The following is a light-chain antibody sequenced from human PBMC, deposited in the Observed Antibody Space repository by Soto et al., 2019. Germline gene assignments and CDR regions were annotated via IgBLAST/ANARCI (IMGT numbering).Light chain of an antibody. CDR3: CSYAGSSRV. CDR2: EGS. J-gene: IGLJ3*02. V-gene: IGLV2-23*01. Sequence: QSALTQPASVSGSPGQSITISCTGTSSDVGSYNRVSWYQQHPCKAPKLMIYEGSKRPSGVSNRVSGSKSGNTASLTISGLQAEDEADYYCCSYAGSSRVFGGGTKLTVL. CDR1: SSDVGSYNR.